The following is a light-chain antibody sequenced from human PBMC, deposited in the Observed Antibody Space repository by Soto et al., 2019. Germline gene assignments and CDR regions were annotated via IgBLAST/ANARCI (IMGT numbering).Light chain of an antibody. CDR3: QQYDNPPIT. Sequence: DIQMTQSPSSLSASVGDRVTITCQASQDISNYLNWYQQKPGKAPKLLIYDASNLETGVPSRFSGSGSATDFTFTISSLQAEDIATYYCQQYDNPPITFGPGTKVDIK. J-gene: IGKJ3*01. CDR2: DAS. CDR1: QDISNY. V-gene: IGKV1-33*01.